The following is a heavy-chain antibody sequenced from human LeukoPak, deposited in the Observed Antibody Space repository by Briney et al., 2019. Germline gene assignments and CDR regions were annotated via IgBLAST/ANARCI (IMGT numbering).Heavy chain of an antibody. V-gene: IGHV1-2*02. Sequence: ASVKVSCKASGYTFTDYYIHWVRQAPGQGLEWMGWINPSSGGTAYAQKFQGRVTMTTDTSIITAYMEMNRLTSDDTAVYYCARIWGPTSGSHFQHWGQGTLVTVSS. CDR1: GYTFTDYY. CDR3: ARIWGPTSGSHFQH. D-gene: IGHD3-10*01. CDR2: INPSSGGT. J-gene: IGHJ1*01.